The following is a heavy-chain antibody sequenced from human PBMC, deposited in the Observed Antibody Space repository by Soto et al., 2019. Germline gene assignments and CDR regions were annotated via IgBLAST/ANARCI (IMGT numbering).Heavy chain of an antibody. D-gene: IGHD1-26*01. J-gene: IGHJ4*02. CDR1: GGTFSSYA. CDR3: VIGGLKWEFDY. CDR2: IIPIFGTA. V-gene: IGHV1-69*06. Sequence: SVKVSCKASGGTFSSYAISWVRQAPGQGLEWMGGIIPIFGTANYAEKFQGKVTITADRSLDTAYMELRSLRIEDTALYYRVIGGLKWEFDYWGQGALVTAPQ.